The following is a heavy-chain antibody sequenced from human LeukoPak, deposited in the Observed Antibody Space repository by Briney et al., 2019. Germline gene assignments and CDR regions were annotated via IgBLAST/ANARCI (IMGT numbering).Heavy chain of an antibody. Sequence: PGGSLRLSCAASGFTFTFGLNWVRQAPGKVPEWVSYIDARSGITYYADSVQGRFTISRDNAQESVFLQMNSLRADDTAVYYCARTYDFGRGPPGDAFDNWGPGTLVTVSS. CDR3: ARTYDFGRGPPGDAFDN. CDR2: IDARSGIT. D-gene: IGHD3-3*01. CDR1: GFTFTFG. V-gene: IGHV3-48*01. J-gene: IGHJ3*02.